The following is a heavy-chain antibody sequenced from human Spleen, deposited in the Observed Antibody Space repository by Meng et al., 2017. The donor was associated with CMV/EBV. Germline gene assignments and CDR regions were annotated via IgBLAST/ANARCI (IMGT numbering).Heavy chain of an antibody. D-gene: IGHD6-13*01. CDR1: GFTFSSYA. CDR3: ARGTYDITGAAPGY. V-gene: IGHV3-30-3*01. J-gene: IGHJ4*02. Sequence: GESLKISCAASGFTFSSYAMHWVRQAPGKGLEWVALISKDGSNKYYADSVKGRFTISRDNSKNTLYMQMNSLRAEDTAVYYCARGTYDITGAAPGYWGQRTLVTVSS. CDR2: ISKDGSNK.